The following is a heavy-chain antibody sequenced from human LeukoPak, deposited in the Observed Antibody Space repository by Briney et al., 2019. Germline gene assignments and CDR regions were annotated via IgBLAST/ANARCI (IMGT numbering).Heavy chain of an antibody. D-gene: IGHD3-10*01. CDR2: INPNSGGT. Sequence: ASVKVSCKASGYTFTSYYMHWVRQAPGQGLEWMGWINPNSGGTNYAQKFQGRVTMTRDTSISTAYMELSRLRSDDTAVYYCARRLYGSGYSPPFDYWGQGTLVTASS. V-gene: IGHV1-2*02. CDR3: ARRLYGSGYSPPFDY. CDR1: GYTFTSYY. J-gene: IGHJ4*02.